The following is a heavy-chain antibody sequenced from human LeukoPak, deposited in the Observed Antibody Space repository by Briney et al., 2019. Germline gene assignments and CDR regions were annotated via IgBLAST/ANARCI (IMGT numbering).Heavy chain of an antibody. Sequence: GGSLRLSCAASGFTFSSYGMHWVRQAPGKGLEWVAVISYDGSYKYYADSVKGRFTISRDNSKNTLYLQMNSLRAEDTAVYYCARVRGSGSYYNDYFDYWGQGTLVTVSS. CDR2: ISYDGSYK. CDR3: ARVRGSGSYYNDYFDY. D-gene: IGHD3-10*01. J-gene: IGHJ4*02. CDR1: GFTFSSYG. V-gene: IGHV3-30*03.